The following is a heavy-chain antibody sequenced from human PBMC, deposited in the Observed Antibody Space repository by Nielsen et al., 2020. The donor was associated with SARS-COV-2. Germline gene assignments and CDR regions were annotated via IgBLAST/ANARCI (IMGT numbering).Heavy chain of an antibody. V-gene: IGHV4-39*07. D-gene: IGHD3-22*01. CDR1: GGSMSGATHY. J-gene: IGHJ5*02. Sequence: SETLSLTCTVSGGSMSGATHYWAWIRQSPMKGLEWIGSIYHTGIPYYNPSFSSRVTISADTSKNQFSLRLSSVTAADTAVYYCAREKFYYDTSNRPYNWFDPWGQGTLVTVSS. CDR3: AREKFYYDTSNRPYNWFDP. CDR2: IYHTGIP.